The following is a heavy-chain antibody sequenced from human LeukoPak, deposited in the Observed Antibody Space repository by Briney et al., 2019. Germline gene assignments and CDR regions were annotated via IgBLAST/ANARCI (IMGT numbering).Heavy chain of an antibody. CDR1: GFTFSNYW. J-gene: IGHJ4*02. CDR2: IKQGGGET. D-gene: IGHD1-26*01. V-gene: IGHV3-7*01. CDR3: ARDKIVGATYFDY. Sequence: GGSLRLSCAASGFTFSNYWMNWVRQAPGKGLEWVANIKQGGGETYNVDSVKGRFTISRDNAKNSLYLQMNSLRAEDTAVYYCARDKIVGATYFDYWGRGILVTVSS.